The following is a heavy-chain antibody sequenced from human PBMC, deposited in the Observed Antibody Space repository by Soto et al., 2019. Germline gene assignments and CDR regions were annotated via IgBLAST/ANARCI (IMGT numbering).Heavy chain of an antibody. CDR2: INPNSGGT. J-gene: IGHJ3*02. CDR1: GYTFTGYY. D-gene: IGHD2-2*01. Sequence: AASVKLSCKASGYTFTGYYMHWVRQAPGQGLEWMGWINPNSGGTNYAQKFQGWVTMTRDTSISTAYMELSRLRSDDTAVYYCARGSCSSTSCYVVGFAFDIWGQGTMVTVSS. V-gene: IGHV1-2*04. CDR3: ARGSCSSTSCYVVGFAFDI.